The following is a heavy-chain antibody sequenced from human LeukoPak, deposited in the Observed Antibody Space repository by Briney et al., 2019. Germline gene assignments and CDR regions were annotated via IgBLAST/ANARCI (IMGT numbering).Heavy chain of an antibody. D-gene: IGHD3-16*02. J-gene: IGHJ4*02. V-gene: IGHV4-39*01. CDR3: ARQGRVITFGGVIVTTTYY. Sequence: SETPSLTCTVSGGSISSSSYYWGWIRQPPGKGLEWIGSIYYSGSTYYNPSLKSRVAISVDTSKNQFSLKLSSVTAADTAVYYCARQGRVITFGGVIVTTTYYWGQGTLVTVSS. CDR1: GGSISSSSYY. CDR2: IYYSGST.